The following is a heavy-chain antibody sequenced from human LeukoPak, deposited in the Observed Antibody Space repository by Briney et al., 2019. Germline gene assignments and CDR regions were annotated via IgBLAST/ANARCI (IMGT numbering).Heavy chain of an antibody. D-gene: IGHD3-22*01. J-gene: IGHJ4*02. CDR2: IYYSGST. CDR3: ARLYYDSSGYYQICYFDY. V-gene: IGHV4-39*01. CDR1: GGSISSSSYY. Sequence: SETLSLTCTVSGGSISSSSYYWGWIRQPPGRGLEWIGSIYYSGSTYYNPSLKSRVTISVDTSKNQFSLNLSSVTAADTAVYYCARLYYDSSGYYQICYFDYWGQGTLVTVSS.